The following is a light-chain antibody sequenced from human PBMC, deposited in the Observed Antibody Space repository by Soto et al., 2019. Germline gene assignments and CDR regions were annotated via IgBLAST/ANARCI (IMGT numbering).Light chain of an antibody. Sequence: EIVLTQSPGTLSLSPGERATLSCRASQSVSSSYLAWYQQKPGQAPRPLIYGASTRATGIPDRFSGSGSGTDFTLTISRLEPEDFAVYYCQQYVSSPFTFGPGTKVYI. J-gene: IGKJ3*01. CDR2: GAS. CDR3: QQYVSSPFT. V-gene: IGKV3-20*01. CDR1: QSVSSSY.